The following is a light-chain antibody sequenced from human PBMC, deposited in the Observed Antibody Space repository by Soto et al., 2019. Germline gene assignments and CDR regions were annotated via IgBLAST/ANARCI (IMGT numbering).Light chain of an antibody. CDR2: AAS. V-gene: IGKV1-9*01. CDR3: QQVNSYPIT. Sequence: DIQLTQSPSFLSASVGDRVTITCRASQGISSYLAWYQQKPGKAPKLLIYAASTLQSGVPSRFSGSGSGTEYTLKISSLQSEDFATYYCQQVNSYPITFGQGTRLEIK. J-gene: IGKJ5*01. CDR1: QGISSY.